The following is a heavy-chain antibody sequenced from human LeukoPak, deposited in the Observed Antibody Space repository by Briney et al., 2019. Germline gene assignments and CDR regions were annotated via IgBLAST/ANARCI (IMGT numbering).Heavy chain of an antibody. CDR2: INPSGGST. D-gene: IGHD1-26*01. J-gene: IGHJ4*02. CDR1: GYTFTSYY. CDR3: ARVARSGSYGFDY. Sequence: ASVKVSCKASGYTFTSYYMHWVRQAPRQGLEWMGIINPSGGSTSYAQKFQSRVTMTRDMSTSTVYMELSSLRSEDTAVYYCARVARSGSYGFDYWGQGTLVTVSS. V-gene: IGHV1-46*01.